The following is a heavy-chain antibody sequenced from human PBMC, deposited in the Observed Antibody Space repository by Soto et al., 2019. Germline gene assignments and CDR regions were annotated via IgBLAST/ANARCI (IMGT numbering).Heavy chain of an antibody. CDR3: ARRNYYDTSGYYYWYYFDF. CDR2: ISGSGDST. D-gene: IGHD3-22*01. CDR1: GITFSNYA. Sequence: EVQLLESGGGFVQPGGSLRLSCAASGITFSNYAMSWVRQAPGKGLEWVSGISGSGDSTYYAESVKGRFTISRDNSKNPVYLQKNSLGAEDTAVYYCARRNYYDTSGYYYWYYFDFWGQGALVTVSS. J-gene: IGHJ4*02. V-gene: IGHV3-23*01.